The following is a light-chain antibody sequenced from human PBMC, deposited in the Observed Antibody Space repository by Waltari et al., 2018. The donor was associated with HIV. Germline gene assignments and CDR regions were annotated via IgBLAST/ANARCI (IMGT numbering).Light chain of an antibody. V-gene: IGKV2-24*01. J-gene: IGKJ1*01. CDR1: QCLVHENGNTY. Sequence: DIVLTQTPLSAAFIVGQSASITFRSSQCLVHENGNTYLSWFYQRPGEPPRLLIYRASLRLPGVPDRFSGGGAGTQFTLKISSVEADDVGMYYCMQVRSYPRTFGQGTKVEI. CDR2: RAS. CDR3: MQVRSYPRT.